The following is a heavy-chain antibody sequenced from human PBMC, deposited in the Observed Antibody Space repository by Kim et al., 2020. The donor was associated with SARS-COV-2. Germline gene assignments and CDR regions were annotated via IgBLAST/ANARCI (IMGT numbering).Heavy chain of an antibody. D-gene: IGHD6-13*01. Sequence: AQKFQGRVIMTRDTSKSTVYMELSSLRSEDTAVYYCARLIAAAGYKWFDPWGQGTPVTVSS. CDR3: ARLIAAAGYKWFDP. V-gene: IGHV1-46*01. J-gene: IGHJ5*02.